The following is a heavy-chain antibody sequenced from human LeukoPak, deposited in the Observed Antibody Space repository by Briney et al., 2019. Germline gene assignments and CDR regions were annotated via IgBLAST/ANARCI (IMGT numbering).Heavy chain of an antibody. J-gene: IGHJ6*03. CDR3: ARNERRAQKDTYYAYFYYMDV. CDR1: NGSISSHY. D-gene: IGHD6-25*01. Sequence: SETLSLTCTVSNGSISSHYWSWIRQPPGKGLEWIGLIYSSGYTNYNPSLKSRVTISVDTSRNQFSLKLSSAAAADTAVYYCARNERRAQKDTYYAYFYYMDVWGKGSTVTVSS. CDR2: IYSSGYT. V-gene: IGHV4-59*11.